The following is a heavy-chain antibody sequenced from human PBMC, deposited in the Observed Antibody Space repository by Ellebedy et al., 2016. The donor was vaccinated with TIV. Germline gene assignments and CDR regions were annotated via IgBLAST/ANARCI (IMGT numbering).Heavy chain of an antibody. CDR1: GYTFTGYY. D-gene: IGHD4-11*01. CDR3: ARAPFYSQPGAEIWVMGV. CDR2: INPNSGGT. J-gene: IGHJ6*02. V-gene: IGHV1-2*04. Sequence: AASVKVSCKVSGYTFTGYYMHWVRQAPGQGPEWMGWINPNSGGTNYAQRFQGWVTMTRDTSIGTAYMELSRLRSDDTALYYWARAPFYSQPGAEIWVMGVWGQGATVTVSS.